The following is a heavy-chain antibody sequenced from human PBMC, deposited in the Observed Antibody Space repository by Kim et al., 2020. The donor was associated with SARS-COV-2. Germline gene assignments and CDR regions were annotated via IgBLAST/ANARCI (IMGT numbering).Heavy chain of an antibody. CDR1: GLTFGNYW. J-gene: IGHJ4*02. V-gene: IGHV3-7*01. CDR2: INQDGTTR. Sequence: GGSLRLSCVASGLTFGNYWMAWVRQAPGKGLEWLTNINQDGTTRNSVDSVKGRFTISRDNAKNSVYLQLNSLRAEDAAMYYCARDVGTGRHDCWGQGTLVTVSS. CDR3: ARDVGTGRHDC. D-gene: IGHD1-26*01.